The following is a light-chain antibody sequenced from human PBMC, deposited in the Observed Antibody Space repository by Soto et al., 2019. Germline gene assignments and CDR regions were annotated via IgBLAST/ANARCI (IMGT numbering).Light chain of an antibody. V-gene: IGLV2-14*01. CDR2: DVS. CDR1: SSDVGVYNY. CDR3: SSYTSSSTLL. J-gene: IGLJ2*01. Sequence: QSALTQPASVSGSPGQSITISCTGTSSDVGVYNYVSWYQQHPGKAPKLMIYDVSNRPSGVSNRFSGSKSGNTASLTISGLQAEDEDDYYCSSYTSSSTLLFVGGTKVTVL.